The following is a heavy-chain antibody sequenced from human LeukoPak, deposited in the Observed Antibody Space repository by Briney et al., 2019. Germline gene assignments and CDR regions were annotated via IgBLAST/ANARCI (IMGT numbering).Heavy chain of an antibody. CDR1: GFTFSSHW. Sequence: PGSSLRLSCAASGFTFSSHWMHWVRQAPGKGLVWVSRIDRDGSSTTYADSVKGRFTISRDNAKNTLYLQMNSLRAEDTAVYYCARAPDMVRGVISRAFDIWGQGTMVTVSS. CDR3: ARAPDMVRGVISRAFDI. J-gene: IGHJ3*02. D-gene: IGHD3-10*01. V-gene: IGHV3-74*01. CDR2: IDRDGSST.